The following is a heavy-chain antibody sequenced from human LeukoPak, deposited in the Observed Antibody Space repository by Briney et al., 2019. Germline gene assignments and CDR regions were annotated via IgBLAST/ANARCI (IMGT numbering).Heavy chain of an antibody. Sequence: SETLSLTCTVSGGSISSGGYYWSWIRQHPRKGLEWIGYIYYSGSTYYNPSLKSRVTISVDTSKNQFSLKLSSETAADTAVYYCARGPPLELAWFDPWGQGTLVTVSS. J-gene: IGHJ5*02. V-gene: IGHV4-31*03. CDR2: IYYSGST. CDR3: ARGPPLELAWFDP. D-gene: IGHD1-7*01. CDR1: GGSISSGGYY.